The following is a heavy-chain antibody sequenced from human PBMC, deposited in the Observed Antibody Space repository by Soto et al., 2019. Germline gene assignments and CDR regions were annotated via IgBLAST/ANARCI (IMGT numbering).Heavy chain of an antibody. CDR2: IYHTGRT. J-gene: IGHJ4*02. D-gene: IGHD1-26*01. Sequence: QVQLQESGPGLVKPSGTLSLTCAVSGGSISSSHWWSWVRQPPGKGPEWIGEIYHTGRTNYNPSLKGRVTVSVDKPKNQLSLQLSSVTAADTAVYYCARERGNFGLDYWGQGTLVTVSS. CDR1: GGSISSSHW. CDR3: ARERGNFGLDY. V-gene: IGHV4-4*02.